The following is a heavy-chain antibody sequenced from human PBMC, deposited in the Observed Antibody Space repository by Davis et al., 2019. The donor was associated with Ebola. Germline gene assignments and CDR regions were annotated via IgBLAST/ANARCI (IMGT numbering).Heavy chain of an antibody. CDR3: ARDVCSGGSCYSFYYYGMDV. CDR2: ISHSGST. V-gene: IGHV4-39*07. CDR1: GGSISSSDYY. J-gene: IGHJ6*04. Sequence: MPGGSLRLSCTVSGGSISSSDYYWGWIRQPPGKGLEWIGSISHSGSTYYNPSLKSRVTISVDTSKNQFSLKLSSVTAADTAVYYCARDVCSGGSCYSFYYYGMDVWGKGTTVTVSS. D-gene: IGHD2-15*01.